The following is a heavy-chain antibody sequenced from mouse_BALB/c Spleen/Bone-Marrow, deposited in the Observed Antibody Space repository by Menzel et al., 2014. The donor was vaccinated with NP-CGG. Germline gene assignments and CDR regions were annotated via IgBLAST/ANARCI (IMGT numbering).Heavy chain of an antibody. Sequence: VKLLESGPELVKPGASVKMSCKASGYTFTDYVISWVKPRTGQGLEWIGEIYPGSGSTYYNEKFKGKATLTADKSSNTAYMQLSSLTSEDSAVYFCARYYDYDWYFDVWGAGTTVTVSS. CDR1: GYTFTDYV. CDR2: IYPGSGST. D-gene: IGHD2-4*01. J-gene: IGHJ1*01. CDR3: ARYYDYDWYFDV. V-gene: IGHV1-77*01.